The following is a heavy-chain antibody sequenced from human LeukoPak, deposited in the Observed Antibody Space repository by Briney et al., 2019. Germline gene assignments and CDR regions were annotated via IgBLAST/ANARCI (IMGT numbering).Heavy chain of an antibody. CDR1: GGTFSSYA. CDR2: IIPIFGTA. Sequence: GASVKVSCKASGGTFSSYAISWVRQAPGQGLEWMGGIIPIFGTANYAQKFQGRVTITTDESPSTAYMELSSLRSEDTAVYYCASHIYCGGDCYPLFDYWGQGTLVTVSS. V-gene: IGHV1-69*05. J-gene: IGHJ4*02. CDR3: ASHIYCGGDCYPLFDY. D-gene: IGHD2-21*02.